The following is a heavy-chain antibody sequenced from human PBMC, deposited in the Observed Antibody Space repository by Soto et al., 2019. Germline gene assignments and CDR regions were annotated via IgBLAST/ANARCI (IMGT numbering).Heavy chain of an antibody. V-gene: IGHV3-23*01. CDR2: ISGSGGST. CDR3: AKAPSSGWYGGYFDY. D-gene: IGHD6-19*01. Sequence: GGSLRLSCAASGFTFSSYAMSWVRQAPGKGLEWVSTISGSGGSTYYADSVKGRFTISRDNSNNTLYLQMNSLRAEDTAVYYCAKAPSSGWYGGYFDYWGQGTLVTVSS. J-gene: IGHJ4*02. CDR1: GFTFSSYA.